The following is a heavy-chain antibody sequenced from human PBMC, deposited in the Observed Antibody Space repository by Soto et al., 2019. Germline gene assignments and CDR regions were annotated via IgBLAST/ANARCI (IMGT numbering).Heavy chain of an antibody. Sequence: PGGSLRLSCAASGFTFSSYSMNWVRQAPGKGLEWVSSISRSSSYIYYADSVKGRFTISRDNAKNSLYLQMNSLRAEDTAVYYCARDKNYDSSGYYRWGQGTLVTVSS. D-gene: IGHD3-22*01. CDR2: ISRSSSYI. V-gene: IGHV3-21*01. CDR3: ARDKNYDSSGYYR. J-gene: IGHJ4*02. CDR1: GFTFSSYS.